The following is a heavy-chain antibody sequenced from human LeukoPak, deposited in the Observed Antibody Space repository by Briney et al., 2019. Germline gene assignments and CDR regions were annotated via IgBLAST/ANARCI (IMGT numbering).Heavy chain of an antibody. Sequence: ASVKVSCKASGYTFTSYDINWVRQATGQGLEWMGWMNPNSGNTGYAQKFQGRVTMTRNTSISTAYMELSSLRSEDTAVYYCARGTRKVEGFGELFYYYYYYYMDVWGKGTTVTVSS. CDR2: MNPNSGNT. CDR1: GYTFTSYD. J-gene: IGHJ6*03. V-gene: IGHV1-8*01. CDR3: ARGTRKVEGFGELFYYYYYYYMDV. D-gene: IGHD3-10*01.